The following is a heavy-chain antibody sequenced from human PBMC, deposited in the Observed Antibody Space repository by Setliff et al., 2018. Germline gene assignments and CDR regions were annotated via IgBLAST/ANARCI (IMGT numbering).Heavy chain of an antibody. CDR1: GGSFSGYY. D-gene: IGHD2-2*01. CDR2: IYYSGST. J-gene: IGHJ3*02. V-gene: IGHV4-31*11. Sequence: SETLSLTCAVYGGSFSGYYWSWIRQHPGKGLEWIGYIYYSGSTYYNPSLKSRVTISVDTSKNQFSLKLSSVTAADTAVYYCARVARVVLSRNAFDIWGQGTMVTVSS. CDR3: ARVARVVLSRNAFDI.